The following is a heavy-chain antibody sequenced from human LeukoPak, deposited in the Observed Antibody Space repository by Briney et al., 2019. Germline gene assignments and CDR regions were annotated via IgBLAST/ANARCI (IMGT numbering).Heavy chain of an antibody. CDR1: GITGYS. CDR3: ARGGATWAQYYYYYMDV. V-gene: IGHV3-21*01. J-gene: IGHJ6*03. D-gene: IGHD1-26*01. Sequence: GGSLRLSCAASGITGYSMHWVRQAPGKGLEWVCSISSSSNYIYCADSVKGRFTISRDNAKNSLFLQMNSLRAEDTAVYYCARGGATWAQYYYYYMDVWGKGTTVTVSS. CDR2: ISSSSNYI.